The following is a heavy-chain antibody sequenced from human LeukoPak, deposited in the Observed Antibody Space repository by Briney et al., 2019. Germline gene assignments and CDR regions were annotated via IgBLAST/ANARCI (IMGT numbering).Heavy chain of an antibody. J-gene: IGHJ4*02. CDR2: LSGGGDSR. CDR1: GFAFSNYA. D-gene: IGHD3-10*01. Sequence: GGSLRLSCAASGFAFSNYAMSWVRQAPGKGLEWVSSLSGGGDSRYYADSVMGRFTISRDNSKNTLYLQINSLRAEDTAVYYCAKAVRSMVTGGGYFDSWGQGTLVTVSS. V-gene: IGHV3-23*01. CDR3: AKAVRSMVTGGGYFDS.